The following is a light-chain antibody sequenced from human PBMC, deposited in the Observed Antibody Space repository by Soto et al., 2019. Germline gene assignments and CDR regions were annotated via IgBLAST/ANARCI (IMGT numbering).Light chain of an antibody. CDR3: QQYGSSPKT. CDR1: QSVSSNY. J-gene: IGKJ1*01. V-gene: IGKV3-20*01. CDR2: GAS. Sequence: EIVLTQSPGTLSLSPGERATLSCRASQSVSSNYLAWYQQRRGQPPRLLIYGASSRATGVPDRVSGSGSGADFTLTISRLEPEDFAMYYCQQYGSSPKTFGQGTEVEIK.